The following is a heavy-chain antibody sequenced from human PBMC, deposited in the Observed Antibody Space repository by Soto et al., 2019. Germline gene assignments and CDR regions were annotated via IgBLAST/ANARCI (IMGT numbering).Heavy chain of an antibody. D-gene: IGHD3-22*01. Sequence: QVQLVESGGGVVQPGRSLRLSCAASGFTFSSYGMHWVRQAPGKGLEWVAVISYDGSNKYYGDSVKGRFTISRDNSKNTLYLQMNSLRAEDTAVYYCAKVYYDSSGYHLSLDYWGQGTLVTVSS. CDR3: AKVYYDSSGYHLSLDY. V-gene: IGHV3-30*18. J-gene: IGHJ4*02. CDR2: ISYDGSNK. CDR1: GFTFSSYG.